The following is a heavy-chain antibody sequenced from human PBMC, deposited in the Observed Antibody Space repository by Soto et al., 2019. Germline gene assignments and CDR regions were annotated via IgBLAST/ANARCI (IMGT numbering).Heavy chain of an antibody. D-gene: IGHD1-1*01. CDR2: NILILGTI. CDR1: GGTFRTFI. Sequence: QVQLVHSGAAVLKPGSSVRVSCQASGGTFRTFILTWVRQAPGQGLEWMGRNILILGTITYAQKFQGRVTITADKSSSTAYMELGSLRSEDTAVYYCARGAYDPPYYYFYMDVWGKGTTVTVSS. V-gene: IGHV1-69*08. J-gene: IGHJ6*03. CDR3: ARGAYDPPYYYFYMDV.